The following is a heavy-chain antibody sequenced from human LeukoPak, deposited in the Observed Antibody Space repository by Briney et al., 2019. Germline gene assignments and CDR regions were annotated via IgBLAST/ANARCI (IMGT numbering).Heavy chain of an antibody. D-gene: IGHD3-9*01. CDR1: GGSISSGGYY. V-gene: IGHV4-31*03. CDR3: ARTPHDILTGYYYFDY. J-gene: IGHJ4*02. CDR2: IYYSGST. Sequence: PSETLSLTCTVSGGSISSGGYYWSWIRQHPGKGLEWIGYIYYSGSTYCNPSLKSRVTISVDTSKNQFSLKLSSVTAADTAVYYCARTPHDILTGYYYFDYWGQGTLVTVSS.